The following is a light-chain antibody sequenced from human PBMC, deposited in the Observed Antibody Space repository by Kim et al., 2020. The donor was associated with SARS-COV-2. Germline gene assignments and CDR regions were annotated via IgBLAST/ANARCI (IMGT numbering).Light chain of an antibody. Sequence: LSRGERATLPGRASHSVNSRYLAWYQVKPGQAPRLLIFGASSWATGVPDRFSGSGSGTDFTLTISSLEPEDFAVYYCQQYGTLPYTFGQGTKLEI. CDR3: QQYGTLPYT. CDR1: HSVNSRY. V-gene: IGKV3-20*01. J-gene: IGKJ2*01. CDR2: GAS.